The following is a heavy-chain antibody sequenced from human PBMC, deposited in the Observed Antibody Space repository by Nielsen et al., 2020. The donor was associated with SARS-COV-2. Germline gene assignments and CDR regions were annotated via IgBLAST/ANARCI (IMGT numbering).Heavy chain of an antibody. D-gene: IGHD2-2*01. V-gene: IGHV5-51*01. J-gene: IGHJ4*02. CDR3: ARQGRFCSRTTCSRNYFDS. Sequence: GSLKISCKASGYSFTNYWIGWVRQMPGKGLEWMGVISHGDSDTRYSPAFQGQVTISADQSITTAYLQWSSLKASDTAIYYCARQGRFCSRTTCSRNYFDSWGQGTLVTVSS. CDR2: ISHGDSDT. CDR1: GYSFTNYW.